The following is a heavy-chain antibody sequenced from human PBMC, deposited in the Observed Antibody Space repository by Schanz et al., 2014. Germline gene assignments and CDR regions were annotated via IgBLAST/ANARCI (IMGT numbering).Heavy chain of an antibody. V-gene: IGHV1-18*01. CDR1: GYTFTSYG. Sequence: QVQLVQSGAEVKKPGASVRLSCEASGYTFTSYGITWVRQAPGQGLEWMGWISAYNGHTTYAQKFQGRVTMTTDTSTSTAYMELRSLISDDTAVYYCVRDAGWAFGDYHGMDVGGQGTSVTGSS. CDR2: ISAYNGHT. CDR3: VRDAGWAFGDYHGMDV. J-gene: IGHJ6*02. D-gene: IGHD3-10*01.